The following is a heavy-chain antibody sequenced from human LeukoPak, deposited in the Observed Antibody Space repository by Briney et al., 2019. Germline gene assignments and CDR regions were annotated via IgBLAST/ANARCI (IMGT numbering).Heavy chain of an antibody. CDR2: ISYDGSNK. CDR1: GFTFSSYA. V-gene: IGHV3-30*04. Sequence: PGGSLRLSCAASGFTFSSYAMHWVRQAPGKGLEWVAVISYDGSNKYYADSVKGRFTISRDNSKNTLYLQMNSLRAEDTAVYYCARTTTNPYYDFWSGYAYYYYMDVWGRGTTVTVSS. D-gene: IGHD3-3*01. CDR3: ARTTTNPYYDFWSGYAYYYYMDV. J-gene: IGHJ6*03.